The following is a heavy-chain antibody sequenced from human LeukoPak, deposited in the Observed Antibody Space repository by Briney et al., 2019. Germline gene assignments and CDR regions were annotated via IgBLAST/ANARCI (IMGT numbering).Heavy chain of an antibody. CDR2: IKSKTDGGTT. V-gene: IGHV3-15*01. D-gene: IGHD2-2*01. Sequence: PGGSLRLSCAASGFTFSNAWMSWVRQAPGKGLEWVGRIKSKTDGGTTDYAAPVKGRFTISRDDSKNTLYLQMNSLRAEDTAVYYCAKTCSSTSCRGVWFDYWGQGTLVTVSS. CDR3: AKTCSSTSCRGVWFDY. J-gene: IGHJ4*02. CDR1: GFTFSNAW.